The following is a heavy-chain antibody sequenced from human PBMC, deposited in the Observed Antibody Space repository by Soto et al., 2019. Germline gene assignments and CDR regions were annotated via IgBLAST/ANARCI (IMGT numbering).Heavy chain of an antibody. J-gene: IGHJ4*02. Sequence: QGQLEQSGAEVKRPGASVKVSCKASGYAFTNYGISWVRQAPGQGLEWMGWITVNSGNTKYAQKIQGRATMSTDTSTRTAYMELRSLRYDETAVYFCGRGLVGGYYYLDYWGQGTLVTVSS. V-gene: IGHV1-18*01. CDR1: GYAFTNYG. CDR3: GRGLVGGYYYLDY. CDR2: ITVNSGNT. D-gene: IGHD1-26*01.